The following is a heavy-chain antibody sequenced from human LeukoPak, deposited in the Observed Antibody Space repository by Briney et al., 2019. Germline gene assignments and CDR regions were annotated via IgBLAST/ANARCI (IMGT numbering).Heavy chain of an antibody. V-gene: IGHV3-53*01. CDR1: GFTVSSNY. D-gene: IGHD3-22*01. CDR3: ARDYYDSSGYGPIDY. J-gene: IGHJ4*02. Sequence: GGSLRLSCAASGFTVSSNYMSWVRQAPGKGLGWVSVFYSGGSTYYADSVKGRFTISRDNSKNTLYLQMNSLRAEDTAVYYCARDYYDSSGYGPIDYWGQGTLVTVSS. CDR2: FYSGGST.